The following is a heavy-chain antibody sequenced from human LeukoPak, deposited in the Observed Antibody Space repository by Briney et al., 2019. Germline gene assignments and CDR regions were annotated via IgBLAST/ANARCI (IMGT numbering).Heavy chain of an antibody. V-gene: IGHV3-21*04. CDR1: GFTFSSYY. Sequence: GGSLRLSCAASGFTFSSYYMNWVRQAPGKGLEWVSSISTSSSYIYYADSVKGRFTISRDNSKNTLFLQMNSLRAEDTAVYYCAKRRGLELLYYYYMDVWGKGTTVTVSS. D-gene: IGHD1-7*01. J-gene: IGHJ6*03. CDR2: ISTSSSYI. CDR3: AKRRGLELLYYYYMDV.